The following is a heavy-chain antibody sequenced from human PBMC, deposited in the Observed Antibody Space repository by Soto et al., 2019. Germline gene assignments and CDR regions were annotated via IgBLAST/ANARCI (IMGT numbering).Heavy chain of an antibody. D-gene: IGHD2-8*02. CDR3: ACWGHIVPVAPSDFDR. V-gene: IGHV3-74*01. Sequence: PGGSLKLSCAASGFPFTNYWMNWVRQTPGKGLMWVSRISPDGSDVGYADSVEGRFTVSRDNAKNTLYLQMHSLRAEDTAMYYCACWGHIVPVAPSDFDRRRQGTLVTVSS. CDR2: ISPDGSDV. CDR1: GFPFTNYW. J-gene: IGHJ4*02.